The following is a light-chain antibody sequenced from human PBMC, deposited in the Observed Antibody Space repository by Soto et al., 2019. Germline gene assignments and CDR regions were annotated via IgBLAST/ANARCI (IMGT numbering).Light chain of an antibody. Sequence: DIQMTQSPSTLSGSVGDRVTITCRASQTISSWLAWYQQKPGKAPKLLIYKASTLKSGVPSRLSGSGSGTEFALTISSLQPDDFATYFCQHYISYSEAFGQGTKV. CDR1: QTISSW. CDR3: QHYISYSEA. CDR2: KAS. V-gene: IGKV1-5*03. J-gene: IGKJ1*01.